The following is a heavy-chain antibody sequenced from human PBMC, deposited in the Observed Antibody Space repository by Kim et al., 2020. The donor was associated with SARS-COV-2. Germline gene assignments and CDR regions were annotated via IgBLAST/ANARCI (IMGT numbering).Heavy chain of an antibody. Sequence: SVKVSCKASGGTFSSYAISWVRQAPGQGLEWMGGIIPIFGTANYAQKFQGRVTITADESTSTAYMELSSLRSEDTAVYYCARGAWPSGYDYEFDYWGQGTLVTVSS. J-gene: IGHJ4*02. D-gene: IGHD5-12*01. CDR1: GGTFSSYA. CDR3: ARGAWPSGYDYEFDY. V-gene: IGHV1-69*13. CDR2: IIPIFGTA.